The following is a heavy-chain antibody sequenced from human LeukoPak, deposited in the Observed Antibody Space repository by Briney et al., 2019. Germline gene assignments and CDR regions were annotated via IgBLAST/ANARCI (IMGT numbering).Heavy chain of an antibody. CDR1: GFTVSSNY. D-gene: IGHD3-10*01. CDR2: IYSGGST. Sequence: GGSLRLSCAASGFTVSSNYMSWVRQAPGKGLEWVSVIYSGGSTYYADCVKGRFTISRDNYKNTLYLQMNSLRAEDTAVYYCARGMGVSMLYYFDYWGQGTLVTVSS. CDR3: ARGMGVSMLYYFDY. V-gene: IGHV3-53*01. J-gene: IGHJ4*02.